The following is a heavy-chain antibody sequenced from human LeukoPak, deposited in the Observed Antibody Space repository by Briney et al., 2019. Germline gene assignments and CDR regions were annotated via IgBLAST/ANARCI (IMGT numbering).Heavy chain of an antibody. D-gene: IGHD1-26*01. V-gene: IGHV4-4*07. CDR1: GGSFSSYY. Sequence: SETLSLTCTVSGGSFSSYYWTWIRQPAGKGLEWIGRIYISGSTNYNPSLKSRATMSVDTTKKQFSLKVRSVTAADTAVYFCVTQVGSFYYFDYWGQGTLVTVSS. J-gene: IGHJ4*02. CDR3: VTQVGSFYYFDY. CDR2: IYISGST.